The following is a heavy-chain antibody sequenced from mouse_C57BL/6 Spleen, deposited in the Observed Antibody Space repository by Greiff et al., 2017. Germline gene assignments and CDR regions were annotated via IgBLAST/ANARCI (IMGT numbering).Heavy chain of an antibody. CDR1: GYTFTSYG. CDR3: ARPYDYDEGGLFDY. V-gene: IGHV1-81*01. J-gene: IGHJ2*01. CDR2: IYPGSGNT. Sequence: QVQLKESGAELARPGASVKLSCKASGYTFTSYGISWVKQRTGQGLEWIGEIYPGSGNTYYNEKFKGKATLTADKSSSTAYMELRSLTSEDSAVYVCARPYDYDEGGLFDYWGQGTTLTVSS. D-gene: IGHD2-4*01.